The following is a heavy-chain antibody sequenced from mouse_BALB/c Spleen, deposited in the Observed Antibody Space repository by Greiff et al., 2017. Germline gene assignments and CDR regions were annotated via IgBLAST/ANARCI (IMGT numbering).Heavy chain of an antibody. D-gene: IGHD1-1*01. CDR3: ASYYGSSIAY. Sequence: EVHLVESGGGLVKPGGSLKLSCAASGFTFSSYAMSWVRQSPEKRLEWVAEISSGGSYTYYPDTVTGRFTISRDNAKNTLYLEMSSLRSEDTAMYYCASYYGSSIAYWGQGTLVTVSA. V-gene: IGHV5-9-4*01. CDR1: GFTFSSYA. CDR2: ISSGGSYT. J-gene: IGHJ3*01.